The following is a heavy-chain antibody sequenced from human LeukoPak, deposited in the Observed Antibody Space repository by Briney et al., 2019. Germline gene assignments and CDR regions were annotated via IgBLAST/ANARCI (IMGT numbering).Heavy chain of an antibody. CDR1: GDILSGDSVA. Sequence: SQTLSLTCPLSGDILSGDSVARDWIRQSPSRGLEWLGRTYYRSKLYNDYAASVKSLLSINPDTSKNQFSLHLNSVTPEDTAIYYCARDWRGYYYDCWGQGTRVTVSS. CDR3: ARDWRGYYYDC. J-gene: IGHJ4*02. CDR2: TYYRSKLYN. V-gene: IGHV6-1*01.